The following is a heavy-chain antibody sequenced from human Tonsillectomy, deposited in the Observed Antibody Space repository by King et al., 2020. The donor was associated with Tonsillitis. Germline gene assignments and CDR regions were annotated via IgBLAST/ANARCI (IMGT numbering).Heavy chain of an antibody. CDR2: ITSKTDGGTT. V-gene: IGHV3-15*07. D-gene: IGHD6-19*01. CDR1: GFIFSNAW. J-gene: IGHJ6*03. Sequence: VQLVESGGGLVKPGGSLRLSCAASGFIFSNAWMNWVRQAPGKGLEWVGRITSKTDGGTTDCAAPVKGRFTFSRDDSKNTLYLQMNSLKTEDTAVYYCTTGTAVADYYYYYYMDVWGKGTTVTVSS. CDR3: TTGTAVADYYYYYYMDV.